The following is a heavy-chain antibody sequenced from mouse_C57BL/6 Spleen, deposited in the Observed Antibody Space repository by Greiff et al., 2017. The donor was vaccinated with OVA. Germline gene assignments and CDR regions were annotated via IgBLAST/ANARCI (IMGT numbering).Heavy chain of an antibody. J-gene: IGHJ4*01. Sequence: VKLQQSGAELVRPGASVKLSCKASGYTFTDYYINWVKQRPGQGLEWIARIYPGSGNTYYNEKFKGKATLTAEKSSSTAYMQLSSLTSEDSAVYFCARQLRPYAMDYWGQGTSVTVSS. V-gene: IGHV1-76*01. D-gene: IGHD3-2*02. CDR1: GYTFTDYY. CDR2: IYPGSGNT. CDR3: ARQLRPYAMDY.